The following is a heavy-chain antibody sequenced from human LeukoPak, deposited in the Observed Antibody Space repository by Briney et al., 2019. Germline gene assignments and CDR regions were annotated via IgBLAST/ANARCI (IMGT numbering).Heavy chain of an antibody. J-gene: IGHJ3*02. CDR1: GYTFTSYD. CDR2: MNPNSGNT. Sequence: ASVKVSCKASGYTFTSYDINWVRQATGQGLEWMRWMNPNSGNTGYAQKFQGRVTMTRNTSISTAYMELSSLRSEDTAVCYCARDLKTVRGGPSGRLRTAGAFDIWGQGTMVTVSS. D-gene: IGHD3-10*01. V-gene: IGHV1-8*01. CDR3: ARDLKTVRGGPSGRLRTAGAFDI.